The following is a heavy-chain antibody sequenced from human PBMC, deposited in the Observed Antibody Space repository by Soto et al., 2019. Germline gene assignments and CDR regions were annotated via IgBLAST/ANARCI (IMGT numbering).Heavy chain of an antibody. Sequence: XGSLRLNLAASGFTLSSYWMDWVRQAPGKGLDWVAVISYDGSNKYYADSVKGRFTISRDNSKNTLYLQMNSLRAEDTAVYYCAKDWDASSGYYRNYGMDVWGQGTTVTVSS. D-gene: IGHD3-22*01. CDR2: ISYDGSNK. CDR1: GFTLSSYW. CDR3: AKDWDASSGYYRNYGMDV. V-gene: IGHV3-30*18. J-gene: IGHJ6*02.